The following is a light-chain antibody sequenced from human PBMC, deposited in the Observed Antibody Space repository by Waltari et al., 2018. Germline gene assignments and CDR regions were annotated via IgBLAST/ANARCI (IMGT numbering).Light chain of an antibody. Sequence: QSDLTQPASVSGSPGQSITISCSGNTSDVEAYNYVSWYQQIPGKALKLIIYDVHNLPSGVSTRVSGSKSGATASLTLSGLQADDEAEYWCSSYTSTSTLWVYGGGTKLTV. CDR2: DVH. V-gene: IGLV2-14*03. CDR3: SSYTSTSTLWV. J-gene: IGLJ3*02. CDR1: TSDVEAYNY.